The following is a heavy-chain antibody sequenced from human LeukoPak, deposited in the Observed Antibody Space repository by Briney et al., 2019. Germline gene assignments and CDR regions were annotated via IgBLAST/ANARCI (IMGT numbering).Heavy chain of an antibody. J-gene: IGHJ4*02. CDR2: IYYSGST. CDR3: AREGVQRVVPTAPDY. D-gene: IGHD2-2*01. Sequence: SETLSLTCTVSGGSISSSSYYWGWIRQPPGKGLEWIGSIYYSGSTYYNPSLKSRVTISVDTSKNQFSLKLSSVTAADTAVYYCAREGVQRVVPTAPDYWGQGTLVTVSS. CDR1: GGSISSSSYY. V-gene: IGHV4-39*02.